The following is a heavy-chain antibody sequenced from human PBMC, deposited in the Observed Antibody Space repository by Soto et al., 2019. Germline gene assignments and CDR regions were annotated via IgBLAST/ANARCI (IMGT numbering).Heavy chain of an antibody. Sequence: GGSLRLSCAASAFPSSTYGMHWVRQPPGQGLEWVAVIWHDGTREHYADSVRGRFTVSRDKSKNTLYLQMNNLRAEDTAVYYCAMEEGYTQIDRGALDIWGQGTMVTVSS. CDR2: IWHDGTRE. V-gene: IGHV3-33*01. D-gene: IGHD6-13*01. J-gene: IGHJ3*02. CDR3: AMEEGYTQIDRGALDI. CDR1: AFPSSTYG.